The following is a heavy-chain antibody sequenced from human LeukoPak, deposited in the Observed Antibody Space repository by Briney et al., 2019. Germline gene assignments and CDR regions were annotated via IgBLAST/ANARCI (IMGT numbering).Heavy chain of an antibody. D-gene: IGHD6-6*01. CDR2: ISPTGSTT. CDR3: ARGPNSNWSGLDF. CDR1: GFSFSGHW. J-gene: IGHJ4*02. Sequence: PGGSLRLSCTASGFSFSGHWMHWARQPPGKGLVWVSRISPTGSTTGYADSVKGRFTVSRDNAKNTLYLQVNNLRAEDTAVYYCARGPNSNWSGLDFWGQGTLLTVSS. V-gene: IGHV3-74*01.